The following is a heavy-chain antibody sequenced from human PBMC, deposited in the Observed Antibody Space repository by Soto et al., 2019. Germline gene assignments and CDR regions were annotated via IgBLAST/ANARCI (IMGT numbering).Heavy chain of an antibody. V-gene: IGHV3-74*01. CDR3: ARVRVSGYEFDP. D-gene: IGHD5-12*01. CDR1: GFTFSSYW. Sequence: EAQLVESGGGLVQPGGSLRLSCAASGFTFSSYWMHWVRQAPGKGLVWVSRINPDGRTTNYADSVKGRFTISRDNANDTLDLQMTSLRAEDTAVYYCARVRVSGYEFDPWGQGTLITVSS. J-gene: IGHJ5*02. CDR2: INPDGRTT.